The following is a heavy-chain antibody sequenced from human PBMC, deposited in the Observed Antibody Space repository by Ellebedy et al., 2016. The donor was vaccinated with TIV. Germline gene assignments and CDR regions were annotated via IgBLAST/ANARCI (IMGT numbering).Heavy chain of an antibody. CDR3: VRDWELGH. J-gene: IGHJ4*02. CDR1: GGPISPYY. CDR2: VYYSGST. D-gene: IGHD7-27*01. V-gene: IGHV4-59*01. Sequence: MPGGSLRLSCTVSGGPISPYYWFWVRQPPGKGLEWIGYVYYSGSTDYNPSLKGRVTISVDTSKNQFSLRLNSVTAADTAVYYCVRDWELGHWGQGILVTVSS.